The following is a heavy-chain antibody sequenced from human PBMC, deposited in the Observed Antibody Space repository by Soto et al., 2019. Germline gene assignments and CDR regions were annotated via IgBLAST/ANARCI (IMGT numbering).Heavy chain of an antibody. J-gene: IGHJ4*02. CDR2: ISTTGSFT. CDR1: GFTFIDYY. Sequence: PWGSLRLSCAASGFTFIDYYIIFIRQAPWKWLEWVSFISTTGSFTNYADSLKGRFTISRDNAKNSLYLQINSLRGDDTAVYYCARAQWELDYWGQGTLVTVSS. CDR3: ARAQWELDY. D-gene: IGHD1-26*01. V-gene: IGHV3-11*06.